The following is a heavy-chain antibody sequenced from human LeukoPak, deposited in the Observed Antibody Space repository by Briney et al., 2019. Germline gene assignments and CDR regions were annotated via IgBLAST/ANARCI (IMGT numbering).Heavy chain of an antibody. V-gene: IGHV3-21*05. J-gene: IGHJ4*02. D-gene: IGHD2-21*02. Sequence: PGGSLRLSCGASGFTFTSHSMNWVRQAPGKGLEWVSYLSDSSTYIYYADSVKGRFTISRDNAKNSLYLQMNSLRAEDTAVYYCAREPGDCGGDCYPFDYWGQGTLVTVSS. CDR3: AREPGDCGGDCYPFDY. CDR1: GFTFTSHS. CDR2: LSDSSTYI.